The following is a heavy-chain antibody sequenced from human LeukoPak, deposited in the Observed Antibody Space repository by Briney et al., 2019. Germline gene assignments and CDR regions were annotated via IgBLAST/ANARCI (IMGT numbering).Heavy chain of an antibody. CDR2: AYYSGST. V-gene: IGHV4-59*08. D-gene: IGHD6-19*01. Sequence: SETLSLTCSVFDGSISNYYWSWIRQPPGKGLEWIGYAYYSGSTTYNPSLKSRVTISVDTSKNQFSLKLTAVTAADTAVYYCARNSAVATSRSWSDPWGQGTLVTVSS. CDR1: DGSISNYY. J-gene: IGHJ5*02. CDR3: ARNSAVATSRSWSDP.